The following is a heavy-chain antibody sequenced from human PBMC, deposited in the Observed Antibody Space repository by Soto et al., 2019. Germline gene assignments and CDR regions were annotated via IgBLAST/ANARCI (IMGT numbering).Heavy chain of an antibody. V-gene: IGHV4-34*02. CDR2: INYRGTS. Sequence: QVQLQQWGGGLLEPSETVSLTCAVYGGSFNGYQWTWIRQPPGKGLEWIGEINYRGTSDYNPSLESRVAISIDTSKKEFSLRLRSVTAADTAVYYCARGTFRAKYYDSTNDNWFDPWGQGTLVTVSS. CDR1: GGSFNGYQ. D-gene: IGHD2-8*01. CDR3: ARGTFRAKYYDSTNDNWFDP. J-gene: IGHJ5*02.